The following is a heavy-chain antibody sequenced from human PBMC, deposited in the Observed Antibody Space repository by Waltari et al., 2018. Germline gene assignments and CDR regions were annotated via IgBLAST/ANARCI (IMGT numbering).Heavy chain of an antibody. D-gene: IGHD2-21*02. Sequence: QLQLQESGPGLVKPSETLSLTCTVSGGSISSSSYYWGWIRQPPGKGLEWIGSIYYSGSTYYNPSLKSRVTISVDTSKNQFSLKLSSVTAADTAVYYCARGDCYDGYYFDYWGQGTLVTVSS. V-gene: IGHV4-39*07. CDR1: GGSISSSSYY. CDR2: IYYSGST. CDR3: ARGDCYDGYYFDY. J-gene: IGHJ4*02.